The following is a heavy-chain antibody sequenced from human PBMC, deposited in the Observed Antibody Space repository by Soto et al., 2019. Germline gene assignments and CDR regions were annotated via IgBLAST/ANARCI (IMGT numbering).Heavy chain of an antibody. CDR3: ARWGDWMQQVL. CDR1: GGSIRSNKW. J-gene: IGHJ4*02. CDR2: IYHSGST. D-gene: IGHD5-18*01. V-gene: IGHV4-4*02. Sequence: QVQLQESGPGLVKPSGTLSLTCGVSGGSIRSNKWWSWVRQPPWKGLEWIGEIYHSGSTNYNPSLKSRVTISVDKSKNQFSLNFNSVTAVDTAVYYCARWGDWMQQVLWGQGTLVTVSS.